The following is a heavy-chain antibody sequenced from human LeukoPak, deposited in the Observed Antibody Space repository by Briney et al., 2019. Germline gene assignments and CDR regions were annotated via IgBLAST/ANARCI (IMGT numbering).Heavy chain of an antibody. J-gene: IGHJ4*02. CDR3: ARVPEYVDILIVYSTTPDY. Sequence: GGSLRLSCAASGFTFSSYSMNWVRQAPGKGLEWVSSITCSSSIYYADSVKGRFTISIDNAKNSLYLQMNSLRAEDTAVYYCARVPEYVDILIVYSTTPDYWGQGTLVTVSS. V-gene: IGHV3-21*04. CDR2: ITCSSSI. CDR1: GFTFSSYS. D-gene: IGHD3-9*01.